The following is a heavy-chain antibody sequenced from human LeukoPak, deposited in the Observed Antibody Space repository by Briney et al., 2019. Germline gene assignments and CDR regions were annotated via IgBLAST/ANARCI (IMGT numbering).Heavy chain of an antibody. J-gene: IGHJ4*02. V-gene: IGHV4-4*07. CDR2: IYTSGST. D-gene: IGHD6-13*01. Sequence: SETLSLTCTVSGGSISSYCWSWIRQPAGKGLEWIGRIYTSGSTNYNPSLKSRVTMSVDTSKNQFSLKLSSVTAADTAVYYCARGVRMGAAGLIDYWGQGTLVTVSS. CDR3: ARGVRMGAAGLIDY. CDR1: GGSISSYC.